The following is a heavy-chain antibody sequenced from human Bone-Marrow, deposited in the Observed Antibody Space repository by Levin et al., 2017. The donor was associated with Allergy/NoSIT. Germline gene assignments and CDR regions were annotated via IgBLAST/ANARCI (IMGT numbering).Heavy chain of an antibody. V-gene: IGHV3-30*18. CDR2: ISDDGSNQ. J-gene: IGHJ4*02. Sequence: AGGSLRLSCAASGFTFSTYDIHWVRQAPGKGLEWVAGISDDGSNQYYTDSVKGRFTISRDNSKNTLYLQLNSLRVEDTAVYYCAQGPPFDYWGQGTLVTVSS. CDR1: GFTFSTYD. CDR3: AQGPPFDY.